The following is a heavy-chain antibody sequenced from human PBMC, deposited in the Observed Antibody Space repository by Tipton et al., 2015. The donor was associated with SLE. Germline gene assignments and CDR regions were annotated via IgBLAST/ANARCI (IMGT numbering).Heavy chain of an antibody. Sequence: SLRLPCAASGFTFSSYTMHWVRQAPGKGLEWVSSITSSRSIKYYADSVKGRFTISRDNAKNSLYLQMNSLRAEDTAVYYCARGRGSSGYYFDYWGQGTLVTVSS. D-gene: IGHD6-13*01. CDR3: ARGRGSSGYYFDY. J-gene: IGHJ4*02. CDR2: ITSSRSIK. CDR1: GFTFSSYT. V-gene: IGHV3-21*01.